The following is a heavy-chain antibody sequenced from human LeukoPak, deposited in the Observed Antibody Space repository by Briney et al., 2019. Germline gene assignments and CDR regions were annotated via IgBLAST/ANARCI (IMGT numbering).Heavy chain of an antibody. CDR2: IIPILGIA. J-gene: IGHJ4*02. CDR3: VRDVLSRQNLAGLDY. Sequence: ASVKVSCKASGGTFSSYAISWVRQAPGQGLEWMGRIIPILGIANYAQKFQGRVTITADKSTSTAYMELSSLRSEDTAVYYCVRDVLSRQNLAGLDYWGQGTLVTVSS. V-gene: IGHV1-69*04. D-gene: IGHD2/OR15-2a*01. CDR1: GGTFSSYA.